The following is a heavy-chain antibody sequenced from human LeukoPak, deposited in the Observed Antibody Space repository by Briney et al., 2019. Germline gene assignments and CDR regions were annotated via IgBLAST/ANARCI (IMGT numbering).Heavy chain of an antibody. CDR2: ITPNSGAT. J-gene: IGHJ3*02. CDR3: ASLGSSGWPLTGGTFDI. Sequence: ASVKVSCKHPVYTFSEYILHSGTQAPGQGLEWMGWITPNSGATDYTQTFQGRVTMTRDTSTSTAYMELSRLRSDYTAVYYCASLGSSGWPLTGGTFDIWGQGTMVTVSS. D-gene: IGHD6-19*01. CDR1: VYTFSEYI. V-gene: IGHV1-2*02.